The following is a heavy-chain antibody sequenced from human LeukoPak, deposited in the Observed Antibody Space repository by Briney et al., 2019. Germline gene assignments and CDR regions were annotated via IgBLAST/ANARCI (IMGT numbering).Heavy chain of an antibody. CDR1: GGSISSGDYY. V-gene: IGHV4-30-4*01. D-gene: IGHD4-17*01. CDR2: IYYSGST. J-gene: IGHJ4*02. Sequence: SSQTLSLTCTVSGGSISSGDYYWSWIRQPPGKGLEWIGYIYYSGSTYYNPSLKSRVTISVDTSKNQFSLKLSSVTAADTAVYYCARVIGDYGDCLVDYWGQGTLVTVSS. CDR3: ARVIGDYGDCLVDY.